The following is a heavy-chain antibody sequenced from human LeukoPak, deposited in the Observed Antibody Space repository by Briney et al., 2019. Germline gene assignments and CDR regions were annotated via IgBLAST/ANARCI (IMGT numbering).Heavy chain of an antibody. J-gene: IGHJ5*02. CDR2: INHSGST. D-gene: IGHD3/OR15-3a*01. Sequence: SETLSLTCAVYGGSFSGYYWSWIRQPPGKGPEWIGEINHSGSTNYNPSLKSRVTISVDTSKNQFSLKLSSVTAADTAVYYCARGTTMIFGVVIPCKYNWFDPWGQGTLVTVSS. CDR3: ARGTTMIFGVVIPCKYNWFDP. V-gene: IGHV4-34*01. CDR1: GGSFSGYY.